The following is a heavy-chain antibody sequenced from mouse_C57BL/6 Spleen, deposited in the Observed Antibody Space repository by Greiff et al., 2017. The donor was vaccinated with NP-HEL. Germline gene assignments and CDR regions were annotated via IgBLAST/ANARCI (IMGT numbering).Heavy chain of an antibody. CDR2: IDPDGGGT. V-gene: IGHV14-2*01. CDR3: ACNWDGGFHDY. Sequence: EVQLQQPGAELVKPGASVKLSCTASGFTFTDYYMHWVKQRPEQGLEWIGRIDPDGGGTKYDEKFQGKATRTADTSSNTAYLQLSSLTSEDTAVYYCACNWDGGFHDYWGQGTTLTVSS. D-gene: IGHD4-1*01. CDR1: GFTFTDYY. J-gene: IGHJ2*01.